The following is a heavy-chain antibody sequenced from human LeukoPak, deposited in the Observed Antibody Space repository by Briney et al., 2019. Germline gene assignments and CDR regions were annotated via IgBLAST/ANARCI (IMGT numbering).Heavy chain of an antibody. V-gene: IGHV4-4*02. D-gene: IGHD1-26*01. Sequence: KPSETLSLICTVSTDSITSNWWSWVRQPPGKGLEWIGEVHKSGSTNYYPSLQSRVTISIDKSKNQIALELTSVTAADTAVYYCAKEIVGAPTPGAYWGQGILVTVSS. J-gene: IGHJ4*02. CDR2: VHKSGST. CDR3: AKEIVGAPTPGAY. CDR1: TDSITSNW.